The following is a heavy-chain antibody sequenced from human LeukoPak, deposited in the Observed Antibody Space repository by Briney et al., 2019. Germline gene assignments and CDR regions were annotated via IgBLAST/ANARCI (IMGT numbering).Heavy chain of an antibody. CDR3: ATYYDSGPCKD. J-gene: IGHJ4*02. Sequence: GGSLRLSCAACGFTFSNYWMTWVRQVPGKGLEWVANIKKDGGEKYYVDSVKGRFTISRDNTKNSLYLQMNSLRAEDTAMYYCATYYDSGPCKDWGQGTLVTISS. V-gene: IGHV3-7*05. D-gene: IGHD3-22*01. CDR1: GFTFSNYW. CDR2: IKKDGGEK.